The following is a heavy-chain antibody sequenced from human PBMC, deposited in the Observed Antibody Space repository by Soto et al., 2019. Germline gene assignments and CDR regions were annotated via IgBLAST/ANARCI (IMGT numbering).Heavy chain of an antibody. Sequence: GESLKISCKASGYDFINYWIAWVRQTPGRGLEWMGMIYPGDLDTRHNPSFRGRVTISADKSITTAFVQWGSLKASDSAIYYCARFRAPRRQLISMSFHIWGLGTLVTVSS. CDR1: GYDFINYW. J-gene: IGHJ3*02. D-gene: IGHD6-6*01. CDR2: IYPGDLDT. CDR3: ARFRAPRRQLISMSFHI. V-gene: IGHV5-51*01.